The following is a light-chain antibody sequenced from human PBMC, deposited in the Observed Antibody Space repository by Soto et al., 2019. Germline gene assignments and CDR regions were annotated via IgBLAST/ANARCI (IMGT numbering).Light chain of an antibody. J-gene: IGKJ1*01. Sequence: EIVLTQSPATLSLSPGERATLSCRASQSVSSFLVWYQQKPGQAPRLLISDASNRATGIPGRFSGSGSGTDFSLTISSLEPEDFAVYYCQQRSNWPWTFDQGTKVEIK. V-gene: IGKV3-11*01. CDR3: QQRSNWPWT. CDR2: DAS. CDR1: QSVSSF.